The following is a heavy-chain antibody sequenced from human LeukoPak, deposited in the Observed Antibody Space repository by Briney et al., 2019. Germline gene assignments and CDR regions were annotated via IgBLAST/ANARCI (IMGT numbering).Heavy chain of an antibody. CDR1: GYSFNSHW. Sequence: GESLKISCKGFGYSFNSHWIGWVRQMPGKGLEWMGIIYPGDSDTRYSPSFQGQVTISADKSINTAYLQWSSLKASDTAMYYCARHRPYSSGWRHFDYWGQGTLVTVSS. V-gene: IGHV5-51*01. J-gene: IGHJ4*02. CDR2: IYPGDSDT. D-gene: IGHD6-19*01. CDR3: ARHRPYSSGWRHFDY.